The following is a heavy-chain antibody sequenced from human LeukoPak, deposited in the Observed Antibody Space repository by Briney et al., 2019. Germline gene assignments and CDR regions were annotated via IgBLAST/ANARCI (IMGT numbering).Heavy chain of an antibody. CDR1: GFTFSTYA. V-gene: IGHV3-23*01. CDR3: AKGRSGWYEGLDY. Sequence: GGSLRLSCTASGFTFSTYAMTWVRQAPGKGLEWVSVISHGGDSAWYADSVKGRFTISRDNSKSTLFLQMNSLRAADTAIYYCAKGRSGWYEGLDYWGQGILVTVSS. J-gene: IGHJ4*02. D-gene: IGHD6-19*01. CDR2: ISHGGDSA.